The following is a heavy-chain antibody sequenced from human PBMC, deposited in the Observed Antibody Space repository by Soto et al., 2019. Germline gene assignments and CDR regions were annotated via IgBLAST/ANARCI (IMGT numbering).Heavy chain of an antibody. Sequence: GGSLRLSCAASGFTVSSNYMSWVRQAPGKGLEWVSVIYSGGSTYYADSVKGRFTISRDNSKNTLYLQMNSLRAEDTAVYYCAREHNCSGGSCYPSTDAFDIWGQGTMVTVSS. CDR2: IYSGGST. CDR1: GFTVSSNY. CDR3: AREHNCSGGSCYPSTDAFDI. J-gene: IGHJ3*02. D-gene: IGHD2-15*01. V-gene: IGHV3-53*01.